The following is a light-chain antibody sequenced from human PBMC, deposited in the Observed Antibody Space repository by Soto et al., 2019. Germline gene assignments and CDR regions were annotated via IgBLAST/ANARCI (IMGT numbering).Light chain of an antibody. CDR3: SSYTSSSTDV. V-gene: IGLV2-18*02. Sequence: QSALTQPPSVSGSPGQSVTISCTGTSSDVGSYNGVSWYQQPPGTAPKLMIYDVSNRPSGVPVRFSGSKSGNTASLTISGLQAEDEGDYYCSSYTSSSTDVFGTGTKLTVL. J-gene: IGLJ1*01. CDR2: DVS. CDR1: SSDVGSYNG.